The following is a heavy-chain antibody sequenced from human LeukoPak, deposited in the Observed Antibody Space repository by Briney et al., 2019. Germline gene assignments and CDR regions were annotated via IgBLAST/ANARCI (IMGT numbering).Heavy chain of an antibody. J-gene: IGHJ4*02. CDR2: IYNSGST. CDR1: GASISRQR. Sequence: SSETLSLTCTVSGASISRQRWSWIRQSPGKGLEWIGYIYNSGSTNHNPSLKSRVTISVDTSKNQFSLKLNSVTAGDTAVYYCAREYYYGSGSAPFFDYWGLGTLVTVSA. CDR3: AREYYYGSGSAPFFDY. V-gene: IGHV4-59*11. D-gene: IGHD3-10*01.